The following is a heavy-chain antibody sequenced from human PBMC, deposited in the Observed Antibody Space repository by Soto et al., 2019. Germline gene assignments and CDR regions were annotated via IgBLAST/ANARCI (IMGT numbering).Heavy chain of an antibody. CDR2: IYYSGST. CDR3: ARGVRYYGSGSPALWFDP. J-gene: IGHJ5*02. CDR1: GGSISSYY. D-gene: IGHD3-10*01. V-gene: IGHV4-59*01. Sequence: SETLSLTCTVSGGSISSYYWSWIRQPPGKGLEWIGYIYYSGSTNYNPSLKSRVTISVDTSKNQFSLKLSSVTAADTAVYYCARGVRYYGSGSPALWFDPWGQGILVTVSS.